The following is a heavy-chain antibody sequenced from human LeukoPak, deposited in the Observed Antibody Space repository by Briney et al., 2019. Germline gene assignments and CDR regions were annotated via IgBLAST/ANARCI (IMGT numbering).Heavy chain of an antibody. J-gene: IGHJ6*03. CDR2: IYYSGST. CDR1: GGSISSYY. V-gene: IGHV4-59*01. Sequence: PSETLSLTCTVSGGSISSYYWSWIRQPPGKGLEWIGYIYYSGSTNYNPSLKSRVTISVDTSKNQFSLKLSSVTAADTAVYYCARGYDFWSGLRYMDVRGKGTTVTVSS. D-gene: IGHD3-3*01. CDR3: ARGYDFWSGLRYMDV.